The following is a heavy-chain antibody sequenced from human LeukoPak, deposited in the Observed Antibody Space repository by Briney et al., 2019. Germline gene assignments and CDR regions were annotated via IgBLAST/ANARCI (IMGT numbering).Heavy chain of an antibody. Sequence: GGSLRLSCAASGFTFSSYSMNWVRQAPGKGLEWVSSISSSSSYIYYADSVKGRFTISRDNSKNTLYLQMNSLRAEDTAVYYCAKRPGPQTNDAFDIWGQGTMVTVSS. CDR2: ISSSSSYI. CDR3: AKRPGPQTNDAFDI. V-gene: IGHV3-21*04. J-gene: IGHJ3*02. D-gene: IGHD1-7*01. CDR1: GFTFSSYS.